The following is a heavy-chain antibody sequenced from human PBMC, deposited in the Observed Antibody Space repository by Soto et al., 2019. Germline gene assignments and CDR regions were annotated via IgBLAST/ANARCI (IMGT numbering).Heavy chain of an antibody. J-gene: IGHJ4*02. Sequence: QITLKESGPTLVKPTQTLTLTCTFSGFSLSSTRMAVGWIRQPPGKALEWLALIYWDDDKRYSPFLKSRLTIANDNSKNQVVLTLSSLDPVDTARYYCAHIVVAGLGYYFAYWGQGTLVTVSS. CDR2: IYWDDDK. D-gene: IGHD6-19*01. CDR3: AHIVVAGLGYYFAY. CDR1: GFSLSSTRMA. V-gene: IGHV2-5*02.